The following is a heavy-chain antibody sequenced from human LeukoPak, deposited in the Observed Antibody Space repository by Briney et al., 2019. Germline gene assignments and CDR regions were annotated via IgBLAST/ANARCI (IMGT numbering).Heavy chain of an antibody. V-gene: IGHV4-31*03. CDR3: ARYSYGFVDY. CDR2: IYYSGST. J-gene: IGHJ4*02. CDR1: GGSISSGGYY. D-gene: IGHD5-18*01. Sequence: SETLSLTCTVSGGSISSGGYYWSWIRQHPGKGLEWIGYIYYSGSTYYNPSLKSRVTISVDTSKNQFSLKLSSVTAADTAVYYCARYSYGFVDYWGQGTLVTVSS.